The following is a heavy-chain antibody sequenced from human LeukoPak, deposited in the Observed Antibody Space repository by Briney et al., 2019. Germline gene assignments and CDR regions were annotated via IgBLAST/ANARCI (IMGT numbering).Heavy chain of an antibody. Sequence: GGSLRLSCAASGFTFSSYAMSWVRQAPGKGLEWVSATSGSGGSTYYADSVKGRFTISRDNSKNTLYLQMNSLRAEDTAVYYCAKDHRPYYYDSSDWFDPWGQGTLVTVSS. CDR2: TSGSGGST. D-gene: IGHD3-22*01. CDR3: AKDHRPYYYDSSDWFDP. CDR1: GFTFSSYA. V-gene: IGHV3-23*01. J-gene: IGHJ5*02.